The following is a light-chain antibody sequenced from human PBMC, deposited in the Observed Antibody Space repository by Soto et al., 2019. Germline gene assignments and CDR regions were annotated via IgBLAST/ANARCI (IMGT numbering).Light chain of an antibody. CDR2: MGF. CDR3: MQALESPPS. CDR1: QSLLNRNGQNC. J-gene: IGKJ4*01. V-gene: IGKV2-28*01. Sequence: DLVMTQSPLSLPVTPGEPASISCRSSQSLLNRNGQNCLDWYLQKPGQSPQLLIHMGFIRASGVPERFRGSASGTYFTLTISRVEAEDVGVYYCMQALESPPSFGGGTKVVIK.